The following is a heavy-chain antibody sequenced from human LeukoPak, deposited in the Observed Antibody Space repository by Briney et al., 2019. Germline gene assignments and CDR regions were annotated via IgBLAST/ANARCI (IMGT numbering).Heavy chain of an antibody. V-gene: IGHV4-59*01. CDR2: ICYSGST. CDR3: ARDPYGRIGGIDY. CDR1: GGSISSYY. J-gene: IGHJ4*02. Sequence: SETLSLTCTVSGGSISSYYWSWIRQPPGKGLEWIGYICYSGSTNYNPSLKSRVTMPVDTSKNQFSLKLSSVTAADTAVYYCARDPYGRIGGIDYWGQGTLVTVSS. D-gene: IGHD4-17*01.